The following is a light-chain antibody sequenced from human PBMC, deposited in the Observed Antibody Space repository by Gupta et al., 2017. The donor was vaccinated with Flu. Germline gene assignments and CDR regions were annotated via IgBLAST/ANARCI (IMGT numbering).Light chain of an antibody. CDR1: QTSGSW. CDR3: QQYEAYPLT. V-gene: IGKV1-5*03. Sequence: PSTLSAAVGDRVTITCRASQTSGSWLAWYQQKPGKAPKLLIYKTSILESGVPSRFSGSGSGTEFTLTISSLQPDDLAAYYCQQYEAYPLTLCGGTKVEIK. CDR2: KTS. J-gene: IGKJ4*01.